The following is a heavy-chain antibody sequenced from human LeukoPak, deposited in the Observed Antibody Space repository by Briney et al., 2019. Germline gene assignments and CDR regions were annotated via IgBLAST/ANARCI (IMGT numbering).Heavy chain of an antibody. CDR1: GYTFTDYY. Sequence: VASVKVSCKASGYTFTDYYIHWVRQAPGQGLEWMGWINPNTGGTKYAQRFQDRVTMTRDTSISTAYMEVSRLRYDDTAVYYCARPLRVTMIRGAAFRASSDFDPWGQGTLVAVSS. D-gene: IGHD3-10*01. V-gene: IGHV1-2*02. J-gene: IGHJ5*02. CDR2: INPNTGGT. CDR3: ARPLRVTMIRGAAFRASSDFDP.